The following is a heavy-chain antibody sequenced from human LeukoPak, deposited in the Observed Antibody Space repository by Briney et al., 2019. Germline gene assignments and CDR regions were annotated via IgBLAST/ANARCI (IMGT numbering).Heavy chain of an antibody. CDR3: VRLVNFWSGFAD. V-gene: IGHV5-51*01. CDR1: GYSFTTYW. J-gene: IGHJ4*02. D-gene: IGHD3-3*01. Sequence: GESRKISCKGSGYSFTTYWIGWVRQMPGKGLKWMGIIYPSDSDTRYSPSFQGQVTISADKSISTAYLQWSSLKASDTAMYYCVRLVNFWSGFADWGQGTLVTVSS. CDR2: IYPSDSDT.